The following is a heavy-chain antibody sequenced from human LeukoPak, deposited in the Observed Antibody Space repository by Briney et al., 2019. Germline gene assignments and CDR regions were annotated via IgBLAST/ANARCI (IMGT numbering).Heavy chain of an antibody. J-gene: IGHJ4*02. CDR1: GFSVSDNY. CDR2: IDSGGSA. CDR3: ARDHVVASGAVAY. V-gene: IGHV3-53*01. D-gene: IGHD2-15*01. Sequence: PGGSLRLSCAASGFSVSDNYMSWFRQAPGKGLEWLSVIDSGGSAIYAHSVRGRFTISRDSSKNTLHLQTDSLTIEDSALYYCARDHVVASGAVAYWGQGTLVTVSS.